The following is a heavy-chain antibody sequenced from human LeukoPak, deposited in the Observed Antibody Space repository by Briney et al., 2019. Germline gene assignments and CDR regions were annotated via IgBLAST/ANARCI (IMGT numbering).Heavy chain of an antibody. V-gene: IGHV3-20*04. CDR3: VRAFRTDAAIDY. Sequence: GGSLRLSCAASGFTFDDYGMSWVRQAPGEGLEWVSGINWNGGSTGYADSVKGRFTISRDNAKNSLYLQMNSLRAEDTAVYYCVRAFRTDAAIDYWGQGTLVTVSS. CDR2: INWNGGST. CDR1: GFTFDDYG. D-gene: IGHD3/OR15-3a*01. J-gene: IGHJ4*02.